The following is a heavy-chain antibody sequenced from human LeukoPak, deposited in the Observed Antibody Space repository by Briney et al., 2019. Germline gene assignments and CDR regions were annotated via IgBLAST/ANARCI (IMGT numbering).Heavy chain of an antibody. CDR2: IYHSGST. J-gene: IGHJ6*03. CDR3: ARRGRIRAVAGPIQYYYYMDV. D-gene: IGHD6-19*01. Sequence: SGTLSLTCAVSGGSISKTNWWSWVRQSPGKGLEWIGEIYHSGSTNYNPSLKSRVTISVDTSKNQFSLKLSSVTAADTAVYYCARRGRIRAVAGPIQYYYYMDVWGKGTTVTISS. CDR1: GGSISKTNW. V-gene: IGHV4-4*02.